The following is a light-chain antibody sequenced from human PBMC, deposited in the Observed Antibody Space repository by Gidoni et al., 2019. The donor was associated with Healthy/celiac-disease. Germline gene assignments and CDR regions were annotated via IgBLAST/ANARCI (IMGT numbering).Light chain of an antibody. CDR1: SRDVGGYNY. V-gene: IGLV2-14*01. Sequence: QSALTQPASVSGSPGPSITISCTGTSRDVGGYNYVSWYQQHPGKAPKLMIYEVSNRPSGVSNRFSGSKSGNTASLTSSGLQAEDEADYYCSSYTSSSTLVFGGGTKLTVL. J-gene: IGLJ2*01. CDR3: SSYTSSSTLV. CDR2: EVS.